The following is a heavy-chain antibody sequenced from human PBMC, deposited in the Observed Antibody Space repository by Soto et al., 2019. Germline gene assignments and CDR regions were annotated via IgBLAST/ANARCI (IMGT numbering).Heavy chain of an antibody. CDR3: ARGNHRWLQLWYFDL. CDR2: IIPIFGTA. D-gene: IGHD5-12*01. Sequence: QVQLVQSGAEVKKPGSSVTVSCKASGGTFSSYTISWVRQAPGQGLEWMGGIIPIFGTANYAQKFKGRVTITAGEATSTADMELSSLRSEDTAVYYCARGNHRWLQLWYFDLWGRGTLVTVSS. J-gene: IGHJ2*01. CDR1: GGTFSSYT. V-gene: IGHV1-69*12.